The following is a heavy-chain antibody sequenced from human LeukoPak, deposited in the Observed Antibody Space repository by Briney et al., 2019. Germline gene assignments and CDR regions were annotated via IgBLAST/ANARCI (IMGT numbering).Heavy chain of an antibody. J-gene: IGHJ4*02. CDR2: IYTSGST. Sequence: SETLSLTCTVSGGSISSYYWSWIRQPAGKGLEWIGRIYTSGSTNYNHSLKSRVTMSVDTSKNQFSLKLSSVTAADTAVYYCARVVDYGSGSYYEYYFDYWGQGTLVTVSS. CDR3: ARVVDYGSGSYYEYYFDY. CDR1: GGSISSYY. D-gene: IGHD3-10*01. V-gene: IGHV4-4*07.